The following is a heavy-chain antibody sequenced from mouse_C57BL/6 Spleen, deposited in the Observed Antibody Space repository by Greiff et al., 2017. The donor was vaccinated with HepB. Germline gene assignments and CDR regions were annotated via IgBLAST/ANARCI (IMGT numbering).Heavy chain of an antibody. Sequence: VQLKQSGPGLVAPSQSLSITCTVSGFSLTSYGVHWVRQPPGKGLEWLVVIWSDGSTTYNSALKSRLSISKDNSKSQVFLKMNSLQTDDTAMYYCARHPYDYDGYYAMDYWGQGTSVTVSS. V-gene: IGHV2-6-1*01. CDR3: ARHPYDYDGYYAMDY. J-gene: IGHJ4*01. CDR2: IWSDGST. D-gene: IGHD2-4*01. CDR1: GFSLTSYG.